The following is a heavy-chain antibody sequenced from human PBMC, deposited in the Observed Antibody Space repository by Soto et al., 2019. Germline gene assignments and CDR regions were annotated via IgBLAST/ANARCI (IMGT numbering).Heavy chain of an antibody. CDR1: GFTFGGYW. J-gene: IGHJ4*02. CDR2: INQDGSET. Sequence: EVQLVESGGGLVQPGGSVRLSCAASGFTFGGYWMSWVRQAPGKGLEWVANINQDGSETYYVDSVKGRFTISRDNAKNSLYLQMNSLRAEDTAVYYCARGDKYSGDYWGQGTLVTVSS. D-gene: IGHD5-18*01. CDR3: ARGDKYSGDY. V-gene: IGHV3-7*05.